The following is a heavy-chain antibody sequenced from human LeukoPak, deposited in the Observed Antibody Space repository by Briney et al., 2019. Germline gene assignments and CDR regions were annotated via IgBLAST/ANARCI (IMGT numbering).Heavy chain of an antibody. V-gene: IGHV3-30*18. CDR3: AKDIAAAGSY. CDR1: GFTFSSYG. CDR2: ISYDGSNK. D-gene: IGHD6-13*01. J-gene: IGHJ4*02. Sequence: PGRSLRLSCAASGFTFSSYGMHWVRQAPGKGLEWVAVISYDGSNKYYADSVKGRFTISRDNSKNTLYLQVNSLRAEDTAVYYCAKDIAAAGSYWGQGTLVTVSS.